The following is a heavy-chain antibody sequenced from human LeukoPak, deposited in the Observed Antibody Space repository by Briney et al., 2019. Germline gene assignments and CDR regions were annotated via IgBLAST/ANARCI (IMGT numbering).Heavy chain of an antibody. CDR3: AKPIPAPGLSLFDI. D-gene: IGHD6-13*01. J-gene: IGHJ3*02. CDR2: INTNSGST. Sequence: GASVKLCCKASGYTFTDYYTHWVRQAPGQGLEGMGWINTNSGSTNYAQKFQGRVTMTRNTSISTAYMELSRLRSDDTAVYYCAKPIPAPGLSLFDIWGQGTMVTVSS. V-gene: IGHV1-2*02. CDR1: GYTFTDYY.